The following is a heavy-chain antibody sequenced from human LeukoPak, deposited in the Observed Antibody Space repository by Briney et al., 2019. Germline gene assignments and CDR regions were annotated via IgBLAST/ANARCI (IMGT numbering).Heavy chain of an antibody. J-gene: IGHJ4*02. CDR3: AKDRATRRWGTQEFDY. Sequence: GGSLRLSCAASGFTFSNYAMSWVRQAPGKGLEWVSAISGSGGSTNYADSVKGRFTISRDNSKNTLYLQMNSLRVEDTAVYYCAKDRATRRWGTQEFDYWGQGTLVTVSS. V-gene: IGHV3-23*01. CDR1: GFTFSNYA. D-gene: IGHD3-16*01. CDR2: ISGSGGST.